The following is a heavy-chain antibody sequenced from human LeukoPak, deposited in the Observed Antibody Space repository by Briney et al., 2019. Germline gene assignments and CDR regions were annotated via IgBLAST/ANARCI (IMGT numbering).Heavy chain of an antibody. J-gene: IGHJ4*02. CDR1: GVSFSGYY. D-gene: IGHD6-19*01. CDR2: INHSGST. Sequence: SETLSLTCAVYGVSFSGYYWSWIRQPPGKGLEWIGEINHSGSTNYNPSLKSRVTISVDTSKNQFSLKLSSVTAADTAVYYCARVFRVGWYSSGWYYFDYWGQGTLVTVSS. CDR3: ARVFRVGWYSSGWYYFDY. V-gene: IGHV4-34*01.